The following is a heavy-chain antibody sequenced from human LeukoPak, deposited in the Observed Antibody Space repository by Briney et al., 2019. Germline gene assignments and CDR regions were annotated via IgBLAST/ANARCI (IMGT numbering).Heavy chain of an antibody. Sequence: GGSLRLSCAASGFTFSSYSMNWVRQAPGKGLEWVSSISSSSSYIYYADSVKGRFTISRDNAKNSLYLQMNSLRAEDTAVYYCARDRSTTVTTTYYYYYGMDVWGQGTTVTVSS. CDR2: ISSSSSYI. D-gene: IGHD4-17*01. V-gene: IGHV3-21*01. J-gene: IGHJ6*02. CDR3: ARDRSTTVTTTYYYYYGMDV. CDR1: GFTFSSYS.